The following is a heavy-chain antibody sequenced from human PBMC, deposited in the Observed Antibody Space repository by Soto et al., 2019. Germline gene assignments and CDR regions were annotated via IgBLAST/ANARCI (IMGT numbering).Heavy chain of an antibody. CDR2: ISYDGSNK. V-gene: IGHV3-30*03. CDR3: ARDDWNYSYSAY. D-gene: IGHD1-7*01. Sequence: QVQLVESGGGVVQPGRSLRLSCAASGFTFSSYGMHWVRQAPGKGLEWVAVISYDGSNKYYADSVKGRFTISRDNSKNTLYLQMNSLRAEDTAVYYCARDDWNYSYSAYWGQGTLVTVSS. J-gene: IGHJ4*02. CDR1: GFTFSSYG.